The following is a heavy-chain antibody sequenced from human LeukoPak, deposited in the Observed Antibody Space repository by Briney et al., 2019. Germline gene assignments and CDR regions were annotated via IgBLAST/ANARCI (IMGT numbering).Heavy chain of an antibody. D-gene: IGHD3-16*01. Sequence: GGSLRLSCAASGFTVTGSYMTWVRQAPGKGLEWVSIIYRGGGTSYANSVRGRFTVSRGNSKNTLYLQMNSLRAEDTAVYYCARGASPDAWGKGTTVTVSS. CDR3: ARGASPDA. CDR2: IYRGGGT. CDR1: GFTVTGSY. J-gene: IGHJ6*04. V-gene: IGHV3-53*01.